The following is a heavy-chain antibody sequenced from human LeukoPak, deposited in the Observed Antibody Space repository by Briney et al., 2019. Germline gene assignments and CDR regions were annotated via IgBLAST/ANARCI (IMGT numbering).Heavy chain of an antibody. J-gene: IGHJ3*02. CDR1: GGAISTGAYY. V-gene: IGHV4-31*03. Sequence: SQTLSLTCTVSGGAISTGAYYWSWIRQHPGKGLEWIGYIYYSGSSLYNPSLKSRLTLSVDTSKNQFSLQLTSVTAADTAVYYCARDLPEGDAFDIWGQGTMVTVSS. CDR2: IYYSGSS. CDR3: ARDLPEGDAFDI.